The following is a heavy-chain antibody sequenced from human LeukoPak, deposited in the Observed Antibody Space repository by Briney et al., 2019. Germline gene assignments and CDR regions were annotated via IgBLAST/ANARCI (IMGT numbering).Heavy chain of an antibody. D-gene: IGHD6-25*01. Sequence: PSETLSLTCGVSGASVSSTTWWTCVPQPPGTGLAWIGEVYLDGRTNFNPSLKSRLTMSVDLSENHVSLKLTSVTAADTAVYYCAREGGFYRPLDYSGQGTLVTVSS. CDR1: GASVSSTTW. CDR2: VYLDGRT. V-gene: IGHV4-4*02. J-gene: IGHJ4*02. CDR3: AREGGFYRPLDY.